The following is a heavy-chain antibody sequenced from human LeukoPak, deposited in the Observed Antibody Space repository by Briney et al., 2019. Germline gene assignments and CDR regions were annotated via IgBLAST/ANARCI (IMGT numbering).Heavy chain of an antibody. CDR2: ISSSGSDI. J-gene: IGHJ4*02. V-gene: IGHV3-21*01. CDR3: ARVRSGWYDDY. D-gene: IGHD6-19*01. CDR1: GFTFTIYG. Sequence: GGSLRLSCAASGFTFTIYGMNWVRQAPGKGLEWVSSISSSGSDIYYADSVKGRFTFSRDNAKNLLYLRMNSLRDEDTAVYYCARVRSGWYDDYWGQGTLVTVSS.